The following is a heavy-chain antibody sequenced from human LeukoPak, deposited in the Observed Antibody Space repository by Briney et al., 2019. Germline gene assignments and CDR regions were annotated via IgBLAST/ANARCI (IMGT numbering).Heavy chain of an antibody. J-gene: IGHJ4*02. CDR1: GASISSYY. Sequence: SETPSLTRTIPGASISSYYRSRIPQPAGEGLEWIGRMYTRGRRNYNPPIKSRVTMSVDTSKNQFALKLSSVTAPDTAVYYCARDSSGSRALDYWGQGTLVTVSS. CDR2: MYTRGRR. D-gene: IGHD3-22*01. CDR3: ARDSSGSRALDY. V-gene: IGHV4-4*07.